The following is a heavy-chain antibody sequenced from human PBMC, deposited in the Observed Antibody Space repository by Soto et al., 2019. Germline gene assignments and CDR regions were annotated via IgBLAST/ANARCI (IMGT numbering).Heavy chain of an antibody. D-gene: IGHD3-10*01. CDR3: ARLPRTTTSGSGTDF. Sequence: QLQLQESGPGLVKPSETLSLTCTVSGGSISGDYWGWIRQPPGKGLEWIATIYYSGRTFYNPSLESRVTIYVDTSRDQFSPKLTSVTAADTAVYYCARLPRTTTSGSGTDFWGQGTLVTVSS. J-gene: IGHJ4*02. CDR2: IYYSGRT. V-gene: IGHV4-39*01. CDR1: GGSISGDY.